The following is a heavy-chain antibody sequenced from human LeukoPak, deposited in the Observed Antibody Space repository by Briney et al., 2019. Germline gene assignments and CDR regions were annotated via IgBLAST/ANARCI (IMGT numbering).Heavy chain of an antibody. D-gene: IGHD3-16*01. Sequence: GGSLRLSCAASGLTFSSHWMQWVRQAPGKGLVWVSRITNDGSSTTYADSVKGRFTISRDNAKNMLYLQVNSLRAEDTAVYYCATQQGGIPAYWGQGTLVTVSS. CDR3: ATQQGGIPAY. CDR2: ITNDGSST. CDR1: GLTFSSHW. V-gene: IGHV3-74*01. J-gene: IGHJ4*02.